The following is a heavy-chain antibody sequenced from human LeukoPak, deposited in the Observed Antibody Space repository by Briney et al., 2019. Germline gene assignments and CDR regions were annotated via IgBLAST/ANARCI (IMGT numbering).Heavy chain of an antibody. V-gene: IGHV4-31*03. CDR2: IYYSGST. D-gene: IGHD3-10*01. CDR1: GGSISSGGYY. Sequence: PSETLSLTCTVSGGSISSGGYYWSWIRQHPGKGLEWIGYIYYSGSTYYNPSLKSRVTISVDTSKNQFSLKLSSVTAADTAVYYCARDAGIGRAAHYEGASKGGYFDYWGQGTLVTVSS. CDR3: ARDAGIGRAAHYEGASKGGYFDY. J-gene: IGHJ4*02.